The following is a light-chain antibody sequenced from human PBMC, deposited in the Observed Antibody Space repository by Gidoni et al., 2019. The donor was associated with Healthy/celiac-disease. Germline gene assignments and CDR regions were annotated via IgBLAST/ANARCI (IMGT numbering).Light chain of an antibody. CDR3: QSADSSGTYV. CDR1: ALPKQY. Sequence: SYELTQPPSVSVSPGQTARITCSEDALPKQYAYWYQQKPGQAPVLLIYKDSERPSGIPERFSGSSSGTTVTLTISGVQAEDEADYYCQSADSSGTYVFGTGTKVTVL. V-gene: IGLV3-25*03. CDR2: KDS. J-gene: IGLJ1*01.